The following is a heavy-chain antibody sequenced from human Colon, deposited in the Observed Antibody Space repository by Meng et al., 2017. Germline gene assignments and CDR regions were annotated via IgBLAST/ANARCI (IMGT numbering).Heavy chain of an antibody. CDR2: IHSSGNT. J-gene: IGHJ4*02. Sequence: QVQLQESGPGVVKPSQTLSLTCTISGGSTNSAYYYWNWIRQPPGKGLEWLGYIHSSGNTYYTPSLKSRLTMSLDTAKNQFSLRLTSVTAADTAVYYCARNPGIPDARTFDFWGQGALVTVSS. CDR3: ARNPGIPDARTFDF. CDR1: GGSTNSAYYY. V-gene: IGHV4-30-4*01. D-gene: IGHD2-2*01.